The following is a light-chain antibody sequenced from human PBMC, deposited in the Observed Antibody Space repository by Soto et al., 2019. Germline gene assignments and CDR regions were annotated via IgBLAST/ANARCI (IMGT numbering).Light chain of an antibody. CDR3: QQYGSSPLT. CDR1: QSVSSDY. V-gene: IGKV3-20*01. CDR2: RAS. Sequence: DIVLTQSPGTLSLSPGERATLSCRASQSVSSDYLAWYQQKPGQTPKVLIYRASSRATGIPDRFSGRGSGTDFTLTISRREPEYFAVYYCQQYGSSPLTLGGGTKVELK. J-gene: IGKJ4*01.